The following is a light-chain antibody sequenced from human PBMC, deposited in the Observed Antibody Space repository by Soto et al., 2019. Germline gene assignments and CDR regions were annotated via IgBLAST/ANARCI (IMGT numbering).Light chain of an antibody. CDR2: AAS. Sequence: DIQMTQSPSSLSASVGDRVTITCRASQGISTYLKWYQQKPGKAPKLLIYAASSLQSGVTSRFSGSGSGTDFTLTISRLEPEDFAVYYCQQYGSSPWTFGQGTKVDI. V-gene: IGKV1-39*01. CDR1: QGISTY. J-gene: IGKJ1*01. CDR3: QQYGSSPWT.